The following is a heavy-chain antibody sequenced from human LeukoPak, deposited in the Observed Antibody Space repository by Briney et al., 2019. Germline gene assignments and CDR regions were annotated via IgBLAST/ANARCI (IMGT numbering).Heavy chain of an antibody. CDR1: GFTFSSHW. D-gene: IGHD1-20*01. CDR2: IKRDGSEE. CDR3: VRDANWSSDY. V-gene: IGHV3-7*01. Sequence: GGSLRLSCEASGFTFSSHWMRWARQAPGKGLERVADIKRDGSEEKYVDSVKGRFSISRDNAKNSLYLQMNSLRADDTAVYYCVRDANWSSDYWGQGTLVTVSS. J-gene: IGHJ4*02.